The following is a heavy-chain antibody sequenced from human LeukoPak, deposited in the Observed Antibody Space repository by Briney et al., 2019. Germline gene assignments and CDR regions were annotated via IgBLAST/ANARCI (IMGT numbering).Heavy chain of an antibody. V-gene: IGHV3-23*01. Sequence: ASVKVSCKASGGTFSSYAMSWVRQAPGKGLEWVSAISGSGGSTYYADSVKGRFTISRDNSKNTLYLQMNSLRAEDTAVYYCAKVRITMIVVVNFDYWGQGTLVTVSS. CDR1: GGTFSSYA. J-gene: IGHJ4*02. CDR3: AKVRITMIVVVNFDY. D-gene: IGHD3-22*01. CDR2: ISGSGGST.